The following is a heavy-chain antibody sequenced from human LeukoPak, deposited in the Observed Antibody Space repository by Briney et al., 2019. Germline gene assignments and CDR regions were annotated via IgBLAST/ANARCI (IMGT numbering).Heavy chain of an antibody. Sequence: GASVKVSCKASGFTFTHYGVSWLRQAPGQGLEWMGWISGYSGDTKYAEKFQGRVTMTADAPTSTAYMEVRSLTSDDTAVYYCARDFSNTSGFKVVVDYWGQGTLVTVSS. CDR1: GFTFTHYG. D-gene: IGHD3-22*01. J-gene: IGHJ4*02. CDR2: ISGYSGDT. CDR3: ARDFSNTSGFKVVVDY. V-gene: IGHV1-18*01.